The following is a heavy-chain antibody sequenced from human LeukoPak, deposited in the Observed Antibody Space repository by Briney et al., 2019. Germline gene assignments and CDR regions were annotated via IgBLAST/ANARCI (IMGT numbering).Heavy chain of an antibody. CDR2: ISSSSSYI. J-gene: IGHJ6*03. Sequence: PGGSLRLSCAASGFTFSSYSMNWVRQAPGKGLEWVSSISSSSSYIYYADSVKGRFTISRDNAKNSLYLQMNSLRAEDTAVYYCARDPSFDTAMVGGYYYMDVWGKGTTVTVSS. CDR1: GFTFSSYS. D-gene: IGHD5-18*01. V-gene: IGHV3-21*01. CDR3: ARDPSFDTAMVGGYYYMDV.